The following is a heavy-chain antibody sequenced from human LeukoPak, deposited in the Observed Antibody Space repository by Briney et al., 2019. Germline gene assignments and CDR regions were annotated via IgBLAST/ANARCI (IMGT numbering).Heavy chain of an antibody. Sequence: GGSLRLSCAASGFTFSTYAMSWVRQAPGEGLEWIGRSATTKPNSCTTQYAASVRGRFTISRDDSQNSLYLLLNSLKPEDTAVYFCVRAVTTGSGWYHFDTWGLGTLVTVSS. D-gene: IGHD6-13*01. J-gene: IGHJ4*02. V-gene: IGHV3-72*01. CDR2: SATTKPNSCTT. CDR3: VRAVTTGSGWYHFDT. CDR1: GFTFSTYA.